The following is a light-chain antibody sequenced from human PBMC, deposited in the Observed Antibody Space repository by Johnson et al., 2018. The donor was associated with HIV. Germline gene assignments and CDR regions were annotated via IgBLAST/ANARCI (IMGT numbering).Light chain of an antibody. J-gene: IGLJ1*01. CDR2: ENN. Sequence: QSVLTQPPSVSAAPGQKVTISCSGSSFNIGNNYVSWYQQLPGTAPKLLIYENNKRPSGIPDRFSGSKSGTSATLGITGLQTGDEADYYCGTWDSSFSAYVFGTGTKVTVL. CDR1: SFNIGNNY. CDR3: GTWDSSFSAYV. V-gene: IGLV1-51*02.